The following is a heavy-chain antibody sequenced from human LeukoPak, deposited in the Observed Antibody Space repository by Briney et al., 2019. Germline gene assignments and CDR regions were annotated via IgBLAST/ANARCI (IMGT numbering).Heavy chain of an antibody. J-gene: IGHJ4*02. Sequence: ASVKVSCKASGYTFTGYYMHWVRQAPGQGLEWMGWINPNSGGTNYAQKFQGRVTMTRDTSISTAYMELSRLRSDDTAVYYCASLGRYSTGAGYFFFDCWGQGTLVTVSS. CDR1: GYTFTGYY. CDR2: INPNSGGT. V-gene: IGHV1-2*02. CDR3: ASLGRYSTGAGYFFFDC. D-gene: IGHD6-25*01.